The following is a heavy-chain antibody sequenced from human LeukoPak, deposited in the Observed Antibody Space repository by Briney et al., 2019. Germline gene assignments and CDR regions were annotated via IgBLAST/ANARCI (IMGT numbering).Heavy chain of an antibody. CDR3: ARGGQLSTGAYFDY. CDR1: GGTFSGHT. D-gene: IGHD6-6*01. Sequence: SVKVSCKASGGTFSGHTFSWVRQACGQGLEWMGRIIPILDIANYAQKFQGRVTITADKSTSTAYMDLSSLTSEDTAVYYCARGGQLSTGAYFDYWGQGTLVTIAS. J-gene: IGHJ4*02. CDR2: IIPILDIA. V-gene: IGHV1-69*02.